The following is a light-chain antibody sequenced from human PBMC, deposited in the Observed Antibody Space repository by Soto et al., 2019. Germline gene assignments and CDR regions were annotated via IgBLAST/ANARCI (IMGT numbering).Light chain of an antibody. CDR1: QSITSY. CDR2: GTS. CDR3: QQYGSSPRT. Sequence: EVVLTQSPAYLSLTPGERVTLSCRASQSITSYLAWYQQKPGQAPRLLMYGTSTRATGTPDRFSGSGSGTDFTLTISRLEPEDFAVYYCQQYGSSPRTFGQGTKVDIK. V-gene: IGKV3-20*01. J-gene: IGKJ1*01.